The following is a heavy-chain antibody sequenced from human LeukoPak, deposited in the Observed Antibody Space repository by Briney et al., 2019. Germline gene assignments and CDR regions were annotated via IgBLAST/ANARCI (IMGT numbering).Heavy chain of an antibody. J-gene: IGHJ1*01. V-gene: IGHV3-74*01. CDR3: AGDYYYNLQY. CDR2: IKSDGSST. D-gene: IGHD3-10*01. Sequence: GGSLRLTCAASGLTFSASWMHWVRQAPGKGLVWVSLIKSDGSSTSYADSVKGRFTISRDNAKNTLYLQMNSLRGEDTAMYYCAGDYYYNLQYWGQGTLVTVSS. CDR1: GLTFSASW.